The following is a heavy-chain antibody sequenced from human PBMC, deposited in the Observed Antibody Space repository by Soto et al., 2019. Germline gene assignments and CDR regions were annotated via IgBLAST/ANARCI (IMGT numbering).Heavy chain of an antibody. CDR1: GFTFSSYW. Sequence: GGSLRLSCAASGFTFSSYWMHWVRQAPGKGLVWVSRINSDGSSTSYADSVKGRFTISRDNAKNTLYLQMNSLRAEDTAVYYCARVAEWLPQVGYFDYWGQGTLVTVSS. D-gene: IGHD6-19*01. CDR3: ARVAEWLPQVGYFDY. CDR2: INSDGSST. J-gene: IGHJ4*02. V-gene: IGHV3-74*01.